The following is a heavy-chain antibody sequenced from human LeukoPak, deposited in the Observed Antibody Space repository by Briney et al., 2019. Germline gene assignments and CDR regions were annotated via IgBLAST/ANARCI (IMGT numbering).Heavy chain of an antibody. J-gene: IGHJ4*02. CDR3: ARGGSYGDY. CDR1: GSTFSNYW. V-gene: IGHV3-74*01. Sequence: GGSLRLSCAASGSTFSNYWMHWVRQVPEKGLVWVSRVNPDGSSITYANSVKGRFASSRDNAKNTLYLQMNRLRVEDTAVYYCARGGSYGDYWGQGVLVTVSS. CDR2: VNPDGSSI. D-gene: IGHD3-16*01.